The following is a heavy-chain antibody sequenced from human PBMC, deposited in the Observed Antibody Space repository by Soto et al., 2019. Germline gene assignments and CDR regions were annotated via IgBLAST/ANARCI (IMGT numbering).Heavy chain of an antibody. V-gene: IGHV1-69*13. J-gene: IGHJ3*02. CDR3: ARDVGHYYDSSGHAFDI. D-gene: IGHD3-22*01. Sequence: ASVKVSCKASGGTFSSYAISWVRQAPGQGLEWMGGIIPIFGTANYAQKFQGRVTITADESTSTAYMELSSLRSEDTAVYYCARDVGHYYDSSGHAFDIWGQGTMVTVSS. CDR2: IIPIFGTA. CDR1: GGTFSSYA.